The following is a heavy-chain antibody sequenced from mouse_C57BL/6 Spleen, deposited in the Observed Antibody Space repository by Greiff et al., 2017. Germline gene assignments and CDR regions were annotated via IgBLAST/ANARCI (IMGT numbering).Heavy chain of an antibody. Sequence: EVQLQQSGPELVKPGASVKMSCKASGYTFTDYNMHWVKQSHGKSLEWIGYINPNNGGTSYNQKFKGKATLTVNKSSSTAYMELRILTSGDSAVYYCVRDGYYGSRSLFAYWGQGTLVTVSA. CDR1: GYTFTDYN. CDR3: VRDGYYGSRSLFAY. D-gene: IGHD1-1*01. CDR2: INPNNGGT. J-gene: IGHJ3*01. V-gene: IGHV1-22*01.